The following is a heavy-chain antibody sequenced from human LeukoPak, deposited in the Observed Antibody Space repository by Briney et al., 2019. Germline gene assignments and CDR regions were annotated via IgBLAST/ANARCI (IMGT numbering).Heavy chain of an antibody. CDR1: GFTFNTYY. J-gene: IGHJ2*01. CDR2: IKQDGSQQ. Sequence: GSLRLSCAASGFTFNTYYMTWVRQAPGKGLEWVANIKQDGSQQYYVDSVKGRFTISRDNAKNSLYLQMNSLRAEDTAVYFCARANFDLWGRGTLVTVSS. CDR3: ARANFDL. V-gene: IGHV3-7*01.